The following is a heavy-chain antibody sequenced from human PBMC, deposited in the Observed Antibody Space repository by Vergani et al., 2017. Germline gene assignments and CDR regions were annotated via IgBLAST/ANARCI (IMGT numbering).Heavy chain of an antibody. J-gene: IGHJ6*02. CDR3: ARRLGGYGGNPHHYGMDV. CDR1: GFTFGDYA. CDR2: IRSKACGGTT. D-gene: IGHD4-23*01. V-gene: IGHV3-49*03. Sequence: EVQLVESGGGLVQPGRSLRLSCTASGFTFGDYAMSWFRQAPGKGLEWVGFIRSKACGGTTEYAASVKGRFTISRDDSKSIAYLQMNSLKTEDTAVYYCARRLGGYGGNPHHYGMDVWGQGTTVTVSS.